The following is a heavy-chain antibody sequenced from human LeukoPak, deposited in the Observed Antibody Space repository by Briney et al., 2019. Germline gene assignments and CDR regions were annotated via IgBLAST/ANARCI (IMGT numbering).Heavy chain of an antibody. V-gene: IGHV4-34*01. Sequence: SETLSLTCAGYGGSFSGYYWSWLRQPPGKGLEWIGEINHSGSTNYNPSLKSRATISVDTSKTQFSVKQSSVTAADTAVYNCARGRGGSFDYWGKGTLVTVSS. CDR1: GGSFSGYY. J-gene: IGHJ4*02. D-gene: IGHD2-15*01. CDR2: INHSGST. CDR3: ARGRGGSFDY.